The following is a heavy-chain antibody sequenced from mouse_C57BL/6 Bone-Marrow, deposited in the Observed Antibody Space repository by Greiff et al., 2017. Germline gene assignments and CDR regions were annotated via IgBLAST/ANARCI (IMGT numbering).Heavy chain of an antibody. D-gene: IGHD2-14*01. CDR2: ISYDGSN. V-gene: IGHV3-6*01. CDR3: ARGGVPPFDY. CDR1: GYSITSGYY. Sequence: DVHLVESGPGLVKPSQSLSLTCSVTGYSITSGYYWNWIRQFPGNKLEWMGYISYDGSNNYNPSLKNRISITRDTSKNQFFLKLNSVTTEDTATYYCARGGVPPFDYWGQGTTLTVSS. J-gene: IGHJ2*01.